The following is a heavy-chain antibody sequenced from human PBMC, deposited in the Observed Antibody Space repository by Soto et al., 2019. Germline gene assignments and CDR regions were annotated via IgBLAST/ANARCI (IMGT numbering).Heavy chain of an antibody. CDR2: INSYSGNT. V-gene: IGHV1-8*01. J-gene: IGHJ4*02. D-gene: IGHD5-12*01. CDR1: GYPFTDYD. CDR3: TRAPVAIGDYLDY. Sequence: QVQLVQSGAEVKKPGASVKVSCKASGYPFTDYDINWVRQAPGQGLEWMGWINSYSGNTGYAQKFRGRVTMTSDTSLTSTYLELSSLTSDDTAVYYCTRAPVAIGDYLDYWGQGTLVTVSS.